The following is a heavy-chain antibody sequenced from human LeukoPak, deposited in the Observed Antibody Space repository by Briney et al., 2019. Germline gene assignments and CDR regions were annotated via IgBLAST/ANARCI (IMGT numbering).Heavy chain of an antibody. J-gene: IGHJ6*03. CDR1: GGPFSRGTYY. CDR3: ARAGDVVVVPTTAYLPPRYYRDV. V-gene: IGHV4-61*02. Sequence: SQTLSLSCTVSGGPFSRGTYYWSWIRQTAEQRLEWNGRIYATGNTKDNPSLKSRATIALDTSKNQFSLTLSSVTAADSAVYYCARAGDVVVVPTTAYLPPRYYRDVWGKGTSVTVSS. D-gene: IGHD2-2*01. CDR2: IYATGNT.